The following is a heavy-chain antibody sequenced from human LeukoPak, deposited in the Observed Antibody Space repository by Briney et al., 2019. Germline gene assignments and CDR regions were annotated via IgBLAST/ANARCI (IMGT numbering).Heavy chain of an antibody. J-gene: IGHJ4*02. CDR3: ARLYNKGWCFDY. Sequence: SETLSLTCTVSGDSISSTNYYWAWIRQPPGKGLEWIGSVYYSGSTYYNPSLKSRVTISVDTSKNQFSLNLSSVTAADTAVFHCARLYNKGWCFDYWSQGTLLTVSS. CDR1: GDSISSTNYY. V-gene: IGHV4-39*01. D-gene: IGHD6-19*01. CDR2: VYYSGST.